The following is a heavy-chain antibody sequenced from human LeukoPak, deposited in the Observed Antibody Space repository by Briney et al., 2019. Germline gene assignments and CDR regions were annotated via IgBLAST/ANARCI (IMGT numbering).Heavy chain of an antibody. CDR1: GFTFSSYG. CDR2: ISYDGSNK. J-gene: IGHJ4*02. Sequence: GGSLRLSCAASGFTFSSYGMHWVRQAPGKGLEWVAVISYDGSNKYYADSVKGRFTISRDNSKNTLYLQMNSLRAEDTAVYYCARDASQTAIPLDYFDYWGQGTLVTVSS. V-gene: IGHV3-30*03. CDR3: ARDASQTAIPLDYFDY. D-gene: IGHD2-21*02.